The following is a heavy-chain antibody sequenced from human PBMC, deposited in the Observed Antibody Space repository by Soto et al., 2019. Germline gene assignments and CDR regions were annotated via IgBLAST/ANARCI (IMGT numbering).Heavy chain of an antibody. V-gene: IGHV1-46*04. CDR1: GYTFTSYY. D-gene: IGHD6-6*01. CDR3: ARGRNIAARPPDY. J-gene: IGHJ4*02. Sequence: QVQLVQSGAEVRKPGASVKVSCKASGYTFTSYYMHWVRQAPGQGLEWMGIINPSGGGSSYAQKLKARHTRTLEPSTRILYMELSTPRAHPPAVYCCARGRNIAARPPDYRGPVTPVTVSS. CDR2: INPSGGGS.